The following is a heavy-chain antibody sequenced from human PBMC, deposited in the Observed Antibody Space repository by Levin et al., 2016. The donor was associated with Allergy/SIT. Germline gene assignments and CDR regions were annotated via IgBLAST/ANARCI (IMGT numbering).Heavy chain of an antibody. J-gene: IGHJ6*02. CDR3: ARAPAVSGLYYYYYYGMDV. V-gene: IGHV4-34*01. D-gene: IGHD6-19*01. CDR2: INHSGST. Sequence: WIRQPPGKGLEWIGEINHSGSTNYNPSLKSRVTISVDTSKNQFSLKLSSVTAADTAVYYCARAPAVSGLYYYYYYGMDVWGQGTTVTVSS.